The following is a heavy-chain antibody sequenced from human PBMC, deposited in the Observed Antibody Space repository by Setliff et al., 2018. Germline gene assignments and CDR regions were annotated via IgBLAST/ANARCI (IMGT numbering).Heavy chain of an antibody. CDR1: GFTFSSYW. CDR3: ARDDGYNNRWYYY. CDR2: INSDGSST. D-gene: IGHD6-13*01. Sequence: GGSLRLSCAASGFTFSSYWMHWVRQAPGKGLVWVSRINSDGSSTSYADSVKGRFTISRDNAKNSLYVQMNSLRAEDTAVYYCARDDGYNNRWYYYWGQGTLVTVSS. J-gene: IGHJ4*02. V-gene: IGHV3-74*01.